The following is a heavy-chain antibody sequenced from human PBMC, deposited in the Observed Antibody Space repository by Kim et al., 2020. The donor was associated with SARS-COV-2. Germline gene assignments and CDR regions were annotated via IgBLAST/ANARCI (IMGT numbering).Heavy chain of an antibody. CDR1: GGTFSSYA. CDR2: IIPILGIA. V-gene: IGHV1-69*04. Sequence: SVKVSCKASGGTFSSYAISWVRQAPGQGLEWMGRIIPILGIANYAQKFQGRVTITADKSTSTAYMELSSLRSEDTAVYYCARGDRARAVVTQRGYAFDIWGQGTMVTVSS. J-gene: IGHJ3*02. CDR3: ARGDRARAVVTQRGYAFDI. D-gene: IGHD3-22*01.